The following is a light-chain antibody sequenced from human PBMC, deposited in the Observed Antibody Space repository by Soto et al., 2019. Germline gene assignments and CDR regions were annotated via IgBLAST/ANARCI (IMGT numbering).Light chain of an antibody. Sequence: QSVLTQPASVSGSPGQSITISCTGTNSDGGGSTYVSWYQQHPGKAPKLMIYDVSNRPSRVSHRFSGSKSGNTASLTISRLQDDEEADYYCSSYTSSRTPFVFGTGTKLTVL. V-gene: IGLV2-14*03. CDR2: DVS. J-gene: IGLJ1*01. CDR3: SSYTSSRTPFV. CDR1: NSDGGGSTY.